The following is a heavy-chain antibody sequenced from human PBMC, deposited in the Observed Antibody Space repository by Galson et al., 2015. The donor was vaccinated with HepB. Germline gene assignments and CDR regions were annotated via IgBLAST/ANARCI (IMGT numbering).Heavy chain of an antibody. D-gene: IGHD2-2*01. CDR2: INAGNGNT. J-gene: IGHJ6*02. CDR1: GYTFTSYA. Sequence: SVKVSCKASGYTFTSYAMHWVRQAPGQRLEWMGWINAGNGNTKYSQKFQGRVTITRDTSASTAYMELSSLRSEDTAVYYCARDIHGYCSSTSCRYYYYGMDVWGQGTTVTVSS. CDR3: ARDIHGYCSSTSCRYYYYGMDV. V-gene: IGHV1-3*01.